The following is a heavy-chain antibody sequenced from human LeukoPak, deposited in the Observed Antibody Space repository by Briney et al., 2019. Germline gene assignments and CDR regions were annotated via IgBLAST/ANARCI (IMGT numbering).Heavy chain of an antibody. Sequence: PSETLSLTYTVSYGSMSSYYWSWIRQPPGKGLEWIGYVYNSGSTNYNPSLKSRVTISLDTSKNQFCLRLSSVTAADTAVYYCARVTSEYNYATTNYYFYMDVWGKGTTVSVSS. CDR2: VYNSGST. V-gene: IGHV4-59*01. D-gene: IGHD5-18*01. CDR1: YGSMSSYY. CDR3: ARVTSEYNYATTNYYFYMDV. J-gene: IGHJ6*03.